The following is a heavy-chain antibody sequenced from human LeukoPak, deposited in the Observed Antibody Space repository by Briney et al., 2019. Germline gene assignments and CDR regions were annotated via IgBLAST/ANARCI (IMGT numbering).Heavy chain of an antibody. CDR1: GFTFSSYW. CDR2: INSDGSST. Sequence: GGSLRLSCAASGFTFSSYWMHWVRQATGKGLVWVSRINSDGSSTSYADSVKGRFTISRDNAKNSVHLQMNSLRAEDTAVYYCAREGATMGYAFDIWGQGTMVTVSS. D-gene: IGHD5-24*01. V-gene: IGHV3-74*01. J-gene: IGHJ3*02. CDR3: AREGATMGYAFDI.